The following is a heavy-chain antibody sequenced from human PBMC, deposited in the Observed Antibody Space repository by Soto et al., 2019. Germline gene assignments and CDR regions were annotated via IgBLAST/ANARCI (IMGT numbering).Heavy chain of an antibody. Sequence: SGPTLVNPTQTLTLTCTFSGFSLSTNGVGVGWIRQPPGQALEWLALIYWNDDKRYNPLLRSRLTITKDTSRNQVDLTMTNMDPVGTATYYCAHSTSFVPRTLDYCRQGTLVTVSS. CDR2: IYWNDDK. CDR3: AHSTSFVPRTLDY. J-gene: IGHJ4*02. V-gene: IGHV2-5*01. CDR1: GFSLSTNGVG. D-gene: IGHD6-6*01.